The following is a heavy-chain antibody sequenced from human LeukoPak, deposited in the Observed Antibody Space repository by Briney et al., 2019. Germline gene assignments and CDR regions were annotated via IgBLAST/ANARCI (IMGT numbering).Heavy chain of an antibody. CDR3: ARVYGAPPLYGMDV. CDR2: ISAYNGNT. CDR1: GYTFTSYG. Sequence: GASVKVSCKASGYTFTSYGISWVRQAPGQGLEWMGWISAYNGNTNYAQKLQGRVTMTTDTSTSTAYMELRSLRSDDTAVYYCARVYGAPPLYGMDVWGQGTTVTVSS. D-gene: IGHD4-17*01. J-gene: IGHJ6*02. V-gene: IGHV1-18*01.